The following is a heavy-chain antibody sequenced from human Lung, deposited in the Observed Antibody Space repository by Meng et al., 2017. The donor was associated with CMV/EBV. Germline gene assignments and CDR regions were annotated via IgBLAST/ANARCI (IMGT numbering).Heavy chain of an antibody. CDR3: AKDLLTGINYYYGMEV. Sequence: GGSLRLSCAASGFSFSSHGMHWVRQAPGKGMEWVAVIQYDGNTKYFADSVKGRFTISRDNSKNTLYLEMNSLSAEDTAVYYCAKDLLTGINYYYGMEVWGQGTXVTVYS. CDR1: GFSFSSHG. V-gene: IGHV3-30*02. D-gene: IGHD1-20*01. J-gene: IGHJ6*02. CDR2: IQYDGNTK.